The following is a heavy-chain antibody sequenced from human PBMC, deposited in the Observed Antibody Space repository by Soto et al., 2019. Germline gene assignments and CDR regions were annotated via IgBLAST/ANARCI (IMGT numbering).Heavy chain of an antibody. J-gene: IGHJ4*01. V-gene: IGHV5-51*01. CDR3: ARLGSNSSGYYYFDY. CDR2: IYPGDSDT. D-gene: IGHD6-25*01. Sequence: PGESLKISCKVPGNDFPYNWIGWVRQMPGKGLEWMGIIYPGDSDTKYSPSSRGQVTISADKSITTAFLQWTSLKASDTAMYYCARLGSNSSGYYYFDYWGQGTLVTVSS. CDR1: GNDFPYNW.